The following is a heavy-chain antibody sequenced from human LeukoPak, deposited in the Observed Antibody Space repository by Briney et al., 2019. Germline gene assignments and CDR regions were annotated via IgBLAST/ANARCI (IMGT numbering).Heavy chain of an antibody. Sequence: GASVKVSCKASGYTFTNYGISWVRQAPGQGLEWMGWISVYNGNTNYAQKFQGSVAMTTDTSTSTAYMELGSLRSDDTAVYYCAKDISHRYNYDSSGYYLLFDYWGQGTLVTVSS. CDR2: ISVYNGNT. CDR3: AKDISHRYNYDSSGYYLLFDY. D-gene: IGHD3-22*01. V-gene: IGHV1-18*01. CDR1: GYTFTNYG. J-gene: IGHJ4*02.